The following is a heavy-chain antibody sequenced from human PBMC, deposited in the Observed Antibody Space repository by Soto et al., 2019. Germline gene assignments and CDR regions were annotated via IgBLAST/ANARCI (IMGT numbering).Heavy chain of an antibody. CDR3: ARDEAYVGGSARYDPVGAFDI. D-gene: IGHD3-16*02. CDR1: GYTFTSYG. CDR2: ISAYNGNT. V-gene: IGHV1-18*01. Sequence: QVQLVQSGAEVKKPGASVKVSCKASGYTFTSYGISWVRQAPGQGLEWMGWISAYNGNTNDAQKLQRRVTKTPDTSTSTADMEVRSLRCDDASMYCCARDEAYVGGSARYDPVGAFDIWGQWTMVTVSS. J-gene: IGHJ3*02.